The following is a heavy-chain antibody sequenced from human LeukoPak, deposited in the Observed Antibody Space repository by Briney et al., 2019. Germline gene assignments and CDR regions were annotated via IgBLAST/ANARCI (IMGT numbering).Heavy chain of an antibody. CDR2: INPNSGGT. CDR3: AIDLGSNRGY. J-gene: IGHJ4*02. D-gene: IGHD1-14*01. CDR1: GYTFTGCD. Sequence: GASVKVSCKASGYTFTGCDIYWGRQAPAQGLEWMGRINPNSGGTNYEQKFQGRVTMTRDMSISTAYMELSRLRSDDTAVYFWAIDLGSNRGYWGQGTLVTVSP. V-gene: IGHV1-2*06.